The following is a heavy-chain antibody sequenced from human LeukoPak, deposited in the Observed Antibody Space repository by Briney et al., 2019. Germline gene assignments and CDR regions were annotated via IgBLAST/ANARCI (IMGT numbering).Heavy chain of an antibody. CDR3: ARDSLYSSSCFDY. J-gene: IGHJ4*02. V-gene: IGHV3-30*03. D-gene: IGHD6-13*01. CDR1: GFTFSSYW. Sequence: GGSLRLSCAASGFTFSSYWMHWVRQAPGKGLEWVAVISYDGSNKYYADSVKGRFTISRDNSKNTLYLQMNSLRAEDTAVYYCARDSLYSSSCFDYWGQGTLVTVSS. CDR2: ISYDGSNK.